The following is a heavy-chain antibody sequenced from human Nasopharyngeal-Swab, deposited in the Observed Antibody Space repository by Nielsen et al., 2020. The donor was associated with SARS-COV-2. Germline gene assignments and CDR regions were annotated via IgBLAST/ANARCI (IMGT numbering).Heavy chain of an antibody. Sequence: ASVKVSCKASGYTFTSYGISWVRQAPGQGLEWTGWISAYNGNTNYAQKLQGRVTMTTDTSTSTAYMELRSLRSDDTAVYYCARENYDILTGSYYYYYYYMDVWGKGTTVTVSS. CDR1: GYTFTSYG. CDR2: ISAYNGNT. V-gene: IGHV1-18*01. J-gene: IGHJ6*03. D-gene: IGHD3-9*01. CDR3: ARENYDILTGSYYYYYYYMDV.